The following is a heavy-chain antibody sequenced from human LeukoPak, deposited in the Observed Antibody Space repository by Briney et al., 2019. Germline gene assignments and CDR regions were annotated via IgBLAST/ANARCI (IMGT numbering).Heavy chain of an antibody. D-gene: IGHD6-13*01. CDR2: IYSGGNT. Sequence: GGSLRLPCAASGFTVSSNYMGWVRQAPGKGLEWVSVIYSGGNTYYADSVKGRFTISRDNSRNTMDLQMNSLRAEDTAVYYCARCDSSSWYGIDYWGQGTLVTVSS. CDR3: ARCDSSSWYGIDY. V-gene: IGHV3-53*01. CDR1: GFTVSSNY. J-gene: IGHJ4*02.